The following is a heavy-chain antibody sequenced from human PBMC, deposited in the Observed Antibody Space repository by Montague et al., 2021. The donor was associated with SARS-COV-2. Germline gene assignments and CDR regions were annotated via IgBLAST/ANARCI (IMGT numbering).Heavy chain of an antibody. Sequence: SLRLSCAASGFSFSSSVMHWVRQAPGKGLEWVAVISYDGNIKNYIDSVKGRFTISRDSSKNTLYLQMNGLRPDDTAVYYCARGPHYCSGGDCFWGQGALVTVSS. D-gene: IGHD2-15*01. CDR2: ISYDGNIK. V-gene: IGHV3-30*04. CDR3: ARGPHYCSGGDCF. J-gene: IGHJ4*02. CDR1: GFSFSSSV.